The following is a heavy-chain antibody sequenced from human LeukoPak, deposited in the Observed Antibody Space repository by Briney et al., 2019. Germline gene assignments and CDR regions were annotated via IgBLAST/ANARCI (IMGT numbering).Heavy chain of an antibody. CDR2: ISYDGSNK. Sequence: PGGSLRLSCAASGFTFSSYGMHWVRQAPGKGLEWVAVISYDGSNKYYADSVKGRFTISRDNSKNTLYLQMNSLRAEDTAVYYCARTAGSIVVVIADHDYYYMDVWGKGTTVTVSS. CDR1: GFTFSSYG. CDR3: ARTAGSIVVVIADHDYYYMDV. J-gene: IGHJ6*03. D-gene: IGHD2-21*01. V-gene: IGHV3-30*03.